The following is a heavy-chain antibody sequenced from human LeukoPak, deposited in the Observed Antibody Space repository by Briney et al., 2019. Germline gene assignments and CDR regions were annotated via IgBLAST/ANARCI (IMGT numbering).Heavy chain of an antibody. Sequence: GGSLRLSCAASGFTFSSYWMSWVRQAPGKGLEWVANIKQDGSEKYYVDSVKGRFTISRDNAKNSLYLQMNNLRAEDTAVYYCARAIDYGYPGGYWGQGTLVTVPS. J-gene: IGHJ4*02. V-gene: IGHV3-7*01. CDR1: GFTFSSYW. CDR2: IKQDGSEK. CDR3: ARAIDYGYPGGY. D-gene: IGHD4-17*01.